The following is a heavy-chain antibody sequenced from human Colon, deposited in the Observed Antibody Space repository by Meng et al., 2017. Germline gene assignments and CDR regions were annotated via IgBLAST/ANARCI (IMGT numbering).Heavy chain of an antibody. CDR3: ARGSSGWFPFDY. CDR1: GYTVTGYY. Sequence: ASVKVSCKASGYTVTGYYMHWVRQAPGQGLEWMGWINPNSGGTNYAQKFQGRVTMTRDTSISTAYMELSRLRSDDTAVYYCARGSSGWFPFDYWGQGTLVTVSS. V-gene: IGHV1-2*02. J-gene: IGHJ4*02. D-gene: IGHD6-19*01. CDR2: INPNSGGT.